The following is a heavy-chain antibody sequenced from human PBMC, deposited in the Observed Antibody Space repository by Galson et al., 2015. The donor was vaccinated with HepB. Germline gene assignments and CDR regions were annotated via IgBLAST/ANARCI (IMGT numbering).Heavy chain of an antibody. CDR1: GFTFSSYG. J-gene: IGHJ4*02. V-gene: IGHV3-30*18. CDR2: ISYDGSNK. D-gene: IGHD3-16*01. Sequence: SLRLSCAASGFTFSSYGMHWVRQAPGKGLEWVAVISYDGSNKYYADSVKGRFTISRDNSKNTLYLQMNSLRAEDTAVYYCANLSGGDDYVWGSILGDLGYWGQGTLVTVSS. CDR3: ANLSGGDDYVWGSILGDLGY.